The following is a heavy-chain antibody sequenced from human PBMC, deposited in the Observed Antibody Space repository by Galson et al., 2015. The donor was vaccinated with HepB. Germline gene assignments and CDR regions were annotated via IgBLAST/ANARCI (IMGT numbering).Heavy chain of an antibody. CDR3: AKDPFYDSSGHYDY. J-gene: IGHJ4*02. D-gene: IGHD3-22*01. Sequence: SLRLSCAASGFTFSSYAMSWVRQAPGKGLEWVSSISGSGGSTYYADSVKGRFTISRDNSKNTLFLQMNSLRAEDTAVYYSAKDPFYDSSGHYDYWGQGTLVTVSS. CDR1: GFTFSSYA. V-gene: IGHV3-23*01. CDR2: ISGSGGST.